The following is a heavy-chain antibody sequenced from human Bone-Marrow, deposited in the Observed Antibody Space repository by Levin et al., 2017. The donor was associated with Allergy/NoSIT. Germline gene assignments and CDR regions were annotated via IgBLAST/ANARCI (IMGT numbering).Heavy chain of an antibody. Sequence: SCEASEFTLSKFWMHWVRQSPGKGLVWVARISDDERTTTYADSVKGRFTISRDNAKNVLYLQMDSLRVDDTALYYCTNGLTGEASWGRGTLVTVSS. J-gene: IGHJ5*02. CDR3: TNGLTGEAS. CDR1: EFTLSKFW. V-gene: IGHV3-74*03. CDR2: ISDDERTT. D-gene: IGHD7-27*01.